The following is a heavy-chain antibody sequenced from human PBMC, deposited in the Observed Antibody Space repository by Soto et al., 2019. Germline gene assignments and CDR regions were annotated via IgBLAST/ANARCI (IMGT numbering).Heavy chain of an antibody. CDR2: IGARGSDT. CDR3: AKGGTYHIGDFDS. J-gene: IGHJ4*02. Sequence: EIQLLESGEGLVQPGGSLRLSCAASGFTFNIYTMSWVRQAPGKGLEWVSGIGARGSDTYFPDSVKGRFTISRDNSMDMLYLQMNSLRADDTAVYFCAKGGTYHIGDFDSWGQGTLVTVSS. CDR1: GFTFNIYT. V-gene: IGHV3-23*01. D-gene: IGHD5-12*01.